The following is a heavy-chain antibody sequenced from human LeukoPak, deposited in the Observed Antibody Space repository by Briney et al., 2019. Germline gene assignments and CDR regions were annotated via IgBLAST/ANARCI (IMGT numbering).Heavy chain of an antibody. CDR3: ARGGVRGVMRSWFDP. CDR1: GYTFTGYY. CDR2: INPNSGGT. J-gene: IGHJ5*02. Sequence: SVKVSCKASGYTFTGYYMHWVRQAPGQGLEWMGWINPNSGGTNYAQKFQGRVTMTRDTSISTAYMELSRLRSDDTAVYYCARGGVRGVMRSWFDPWGQGTLVTVSS. D-gene: IGHD3-10*01. V-gene: IGHV1-2*02.